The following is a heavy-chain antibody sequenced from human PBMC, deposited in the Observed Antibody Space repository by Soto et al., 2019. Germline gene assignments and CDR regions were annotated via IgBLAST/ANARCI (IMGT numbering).Heavy chain of an antibody. Sequence: GASVKVSCKGSGGTFSSYAISWWLQSPGQGLEWMGGIIPIFGTANYAQKFQGRVTITADKSTSTAYMELSSLRSEDTAVYYCAREAAAGRNWFDPWGQGTLVTVSS. CDR2: IIPIFGTA. V-gene: IGHV1-69*06. D-gene: IGHD6-13*01. CDR1: GGTFSSYA. J-gene: IGHJ5*02. CDR3: AREAAAGRNWFDP.